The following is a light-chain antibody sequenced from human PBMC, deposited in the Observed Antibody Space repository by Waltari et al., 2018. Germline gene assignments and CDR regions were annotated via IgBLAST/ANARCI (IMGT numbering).Light chain of an antibody. CDR3: QQYNTWPLT. Sequence: EIVLTQSPATLSVSPGERATLSCRASQSVSSKLAWYQQKPGQAPRLLIYVASTRATGTPARFSGSGSGTEFTLTISSLQSEDFAVYYCQQYNTWPLTFGGGTQVEIK. J-gene: IGKJ4*01. CDR1: QSVSSK. CDR2: VAS. V-gene: IGKV3-15*01.